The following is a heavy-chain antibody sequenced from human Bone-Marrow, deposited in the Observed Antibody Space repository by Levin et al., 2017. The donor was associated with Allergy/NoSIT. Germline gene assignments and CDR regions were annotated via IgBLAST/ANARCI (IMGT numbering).Heavy chain of an antibody. V-gene: IGHV3-11*05. D-gene: IGHD3-10*01. CDR1: GFTFSDYY. Sequence: SCAASGFTFSDYYMSWIRQAPGKGLEWVSYISSSSSYTNYADSVKGRFTISRDNAKNSLYLQMNSLRAEDTAVYYCARVGVTYYYGSGSYEGRYFDLWGRGTLVTVSS. J-gene: IGHJ2*01. CDR2: ISSSSSYT. CDR3: ARVGVTYYYGSGSYEGRYFDL.